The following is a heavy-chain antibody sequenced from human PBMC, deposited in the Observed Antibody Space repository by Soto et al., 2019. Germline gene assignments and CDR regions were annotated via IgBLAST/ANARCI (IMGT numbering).Heavy chain of an antibody. J-gene: IGHJ4*02. D-gene: IGHD2-2*01. V-gene: IGHV1-69*13. CDR1: GGTFSSYA. CDR3: AREVGDCISTSCYWT. CDR2: IIPIFGTA. Sequence: ASVKVSCKASGGTFSSYAISWVRQAPGQGLERMGGIIPIFGTANYAQKFQGRVTITADESTSTAYMELSSLRSEDTAVYYCAREVGDCISTSCYWTWGQGTLVTVSS.